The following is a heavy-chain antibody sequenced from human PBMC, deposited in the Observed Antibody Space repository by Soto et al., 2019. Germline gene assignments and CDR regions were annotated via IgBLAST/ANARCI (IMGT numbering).Heavy chain of an antibody. V-gene: IGHV1-69*13. Sequence: SVKVSCKASGGTFSSYAISWVRQAPGQGLEWMGGIIPIFGTANYAQKFQGRVTVTADESTSTAYMELSSLRSEDTAVYYCARDNTPPLSHFPSGYLAYYYGMDVWGQGTTVTVSS. D-gene: IGHD3-3*02. CDR2: IIPIFGTA. CDR3: ARDNTPPLSHFPSGYLAYYYGMDV. J-gene: IGHJ6*02. CDR1: GGTFSSYA.